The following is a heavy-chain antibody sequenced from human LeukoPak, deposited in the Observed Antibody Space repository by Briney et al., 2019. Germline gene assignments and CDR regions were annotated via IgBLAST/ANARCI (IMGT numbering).Heavy chain of an antibody. CDR2: ISGSSTYT. V-gene: IGHV3-11*06. CDR3: ARVGSRGYYFDY. D-gene: IGHD1-26*01. Sequence: GGSPRLSCASSGFTFSDYYMSWIRQAPGKGLEWVSHISGSSTYTNYADSVKGRFTISRDNANNSLYLQMNSLTAEDTAVFYCARVGSRGYYFDYWGQGTLVSVSS. J-gene: IGHJ4*02. CDR1: GFTFSDYY.